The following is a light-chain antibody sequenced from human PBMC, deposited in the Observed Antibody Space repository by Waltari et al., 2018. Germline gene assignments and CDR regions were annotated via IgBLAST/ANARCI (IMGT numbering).Light chain of an antibody. Sequence: QSALTQPASVSGSPGQSVTISCTGSSRDVATYKYVSWYQQHPGKGPKLMIYEVSNRPSGVSKRFSGSKSGNTASLTISGLQAEDEADYYCTSYTTSTTWVFGGGTKLTVL. CDR1: SRDVATYKY. V-gene: IGLV2-14*01. CDR3: TSYTTSTTWV. CDR2: EVS. J-gene: IGLJ3*02.